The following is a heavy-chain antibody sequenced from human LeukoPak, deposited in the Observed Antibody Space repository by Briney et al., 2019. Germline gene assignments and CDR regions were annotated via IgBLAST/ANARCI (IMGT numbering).Heavy chain of an antibody. Sequence: GSSVKVSCTASGATFSSYAISWVRQAPGQALEWRGGIIPIVGTANYAQKSQGRVTITTDESTSTAHLELSSLRPQDTAVYYCARAWGGRYHYYYCMDVWGKGTTVPVSS. CDR2: IIPIVGTA. CDR3: ARAWGGRYHYYYCMDV. V-gene: IGHV1-69*05. D-gene: IGHD3-16*01. J-gene: IGHJ6*03. CDR1: GATFSSYA.